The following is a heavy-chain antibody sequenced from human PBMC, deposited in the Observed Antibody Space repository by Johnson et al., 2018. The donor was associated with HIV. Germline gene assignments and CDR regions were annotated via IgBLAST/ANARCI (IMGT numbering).Heavy chain of an antibody. D-gene: IGHD2-15*01. CDR3: AKEDCSAIVCSDDGFHL. CDR2: ISWNSGSI. Sequence: VQLVESGGGLVKPGGSLRLSCTASGLTVSGNYMSWGQAPGKVLEWVSGISWNSGSIGYADSVKGRFTISRDNAKNSLYLQMKSLRPEDTAVYFWAKEDCSAIVCSDDGFHLWGQGTMVTLSS. CDR1: GLTVSGNY. J-gene: IGHJ3*01. V-gene: IGHV3-69-1*02.